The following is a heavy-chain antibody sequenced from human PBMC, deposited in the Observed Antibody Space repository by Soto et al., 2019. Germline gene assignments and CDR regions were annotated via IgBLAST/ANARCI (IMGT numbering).Heavy chain of an antibody. Sequence: PSQTLSLTCSVSGGSISSYYWSWIRQPPGKGLEWIGYIFYSGTTYYNPSLNSRVTISVDTSRNQFSLNLGSVTAADTAVYYCARDFGSFGDLFLWGQGTLVTGSS. V-gene: IGHV4-59*01. CDR1: GGSISSYY. CDR3: ARDFGSFGDLFL. J-gene: IGHJ4*02. CDR2: IFYSGTT. D-gene: IGHD3-10*01.